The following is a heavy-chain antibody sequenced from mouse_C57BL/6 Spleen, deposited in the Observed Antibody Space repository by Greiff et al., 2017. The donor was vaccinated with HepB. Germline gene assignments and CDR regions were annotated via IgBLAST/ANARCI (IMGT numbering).Heavy chain of an antibody. Sequence: EVQLQESGPELVKPGASVKIPCKASGYTFTDYNMDWVKQSHGKSLEWIGDINPNNGGTIYNQKFKGKATLTVDKSSSTAYMELRSLTSEDTAVYYCARRDYYGSSYCYWYFDVGGTGTTVTVSS. CDR3: ARRDYYGSSYCYWYFDV. CDR2: INPNNGGT. CDR1: GYTFTDYN. D-gene: IGHD1-1*01. J-gene: IGHJ1*03. V-gene: IGHV1-18*01.